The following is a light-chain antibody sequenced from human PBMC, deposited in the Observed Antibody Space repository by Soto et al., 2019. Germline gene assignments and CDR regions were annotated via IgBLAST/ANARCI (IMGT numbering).Light chain of an antibody. Sequence: QAVVTQEPSLTVSPGGTVTLTCASSTGAVTSGHYANWLQQKPGQAPRALIYSTDTKHSWTPARFSGSLLGGKAALTLSGVRPEDEADYYCLLYYGSAVIFGGGTQLTVL. CDR3: LLYYGSAVI. CDR2: STD. CDR1: TGAVTSGHY. J-gene: IGLJ2*01. V-gene: IGLV7-43*01.